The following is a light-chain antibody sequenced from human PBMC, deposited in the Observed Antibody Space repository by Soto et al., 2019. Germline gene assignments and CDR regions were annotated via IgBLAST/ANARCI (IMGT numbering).Light chain of an antibody. J-gene: IGKJ1*01. CDR3: QQSSEATWT. V-gene: IGKV1-39*01. CDR2: AAS. Sequence: DIQMTQSPSSLSASVGDRVTITCRASQSISSYLNWYQQKPGKAPKLLIDAASSLQSGGPSRFSGSGSGTDFTLTISSLQPEDFATYYCQQSSEATWTFGQGTKVEIK. CDR1: QSISSY.